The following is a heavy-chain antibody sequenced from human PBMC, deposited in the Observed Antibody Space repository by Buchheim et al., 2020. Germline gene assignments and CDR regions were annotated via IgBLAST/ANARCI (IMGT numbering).Heavy chain of an antibody. V-gene: IGHV4-31*03. J-gene: IGHJ5*02. CDR3: ARERYCTNGVCYTSSWFDP. CDR1: GGSISSGGYY. Sequence: QVQLQESGPGLVKPSQTLSLTCTVSGGSISSGGYYWSWIRQRPGKGLEWIGYIYYSGSTYYNPSLKSRVTISVDTSKNQFSLKLSSVTAADTAVYYCARERYCTNGVCYTSSWFDPWGQGTL. D-gene: IGHD2-8*01. CDR2: IYYSGST.